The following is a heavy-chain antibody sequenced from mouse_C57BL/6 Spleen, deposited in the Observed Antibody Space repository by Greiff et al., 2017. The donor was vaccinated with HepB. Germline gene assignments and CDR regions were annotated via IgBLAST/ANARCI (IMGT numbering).Heavy chain of an antibody. CDR2: IYPSDSET. J-gene: IGHJ4*01. CDR3: AREGGSLAMDY. V-gene: IGHV1-61*01. CDR1: GYTFTSYW. Sequence: QVQLQQPGAELVRPGSSVKLSCKASGYTFTSYWMAWVQQRTGQGLEWIGNIYPSDSETYYNQKFKDKATLTEDKSSSTAYMQLSSLTSEDSAVYYCAREGGSLAMDYWGQGTSVTVSS.